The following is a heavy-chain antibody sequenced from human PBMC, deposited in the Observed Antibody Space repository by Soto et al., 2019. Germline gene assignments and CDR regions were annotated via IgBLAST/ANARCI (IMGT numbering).Heavy chain of an antibody. CDR3: TRGGTPYFDY. Sequence: GSLRLSCVASGFTFSGDGMVWVRQAPGKGLEWVITISPDGRNEHYADSVKGRFTVSRDNSKNTLYLQMDSLRDEDTAVYYCTRGGTPYFDYWGQGTLVTVSS. V-gene: IGHV3-30*03. CDR2: ISPDGRNE. J-gene: IGHJ4*02. D-gene: IGHD1-1*01. CDR1: GFTFSGDG.